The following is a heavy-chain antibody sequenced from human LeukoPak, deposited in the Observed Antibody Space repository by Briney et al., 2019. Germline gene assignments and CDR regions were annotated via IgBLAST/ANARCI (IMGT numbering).Heavy chain of an antibody. J-gene: IGHJ3*02. V-gene: IGHV1-8*01. CDR2: MNPNSGNT. D-gene: IGHD3-3*01. CDR1: GYTFTSYD. Sequence: ASVKVSCKASGYTFTSYDINWVRQATGQGLEWMGWMNPNSGNTGYAQKFQGRVTITRNTSISTAYMELSSLRSEDTAVYYCARGGYYDFWSGYYRNAFDIWGQGTMVTVSS. CDR3: ARGGYYDFWSGYYRNAFDI.